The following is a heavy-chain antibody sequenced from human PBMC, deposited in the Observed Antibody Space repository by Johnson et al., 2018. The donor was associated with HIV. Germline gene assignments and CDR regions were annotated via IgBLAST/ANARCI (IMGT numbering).Heavy chain of an antibody. CDR3: AREVDAFDI. CDR2: IYSGGST. Sequence: EVQLVESGGGLVQPGGSLRLSCAASGFTVSNYYMTWVRQSPGKGLEWVSVIYSGGSTYYADSVKGRFTISRDTSKNTLYLQMNSLRAEDTAMYYCAREVDAFDIWGQGTMVTVSS. J-gene: IGHJ3*02. CDR1: GFTVSNYY. V-gene: IGHV3-66*01.